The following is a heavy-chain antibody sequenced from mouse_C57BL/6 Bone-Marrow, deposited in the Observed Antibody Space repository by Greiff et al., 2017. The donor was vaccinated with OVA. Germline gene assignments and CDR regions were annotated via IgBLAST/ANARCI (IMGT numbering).Heavy chain of an antibody. CDR2: ILTGSGST. CDR1: GYTFTGYW. Sequence: VQLQQSGAELMKPGASVKLSCKATGYTFTGYWIEWVKQRPGHGLEWIGAILTGSGSTNYNEKFKGKATFSADTSSNTTYMQLSSLTTEDSAIYYSTRRGDYDVDAMDYWGQGTSVTVSS. D-gene: IGHD2-4*01. CDR3: TRRGDYDVDAMDY. V-gene: IGHV1-9*01. J-gene: IGHJ4*01.